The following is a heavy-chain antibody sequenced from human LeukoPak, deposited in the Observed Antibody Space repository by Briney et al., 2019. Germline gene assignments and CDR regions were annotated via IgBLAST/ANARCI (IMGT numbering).Heavy chain of an antibody. CDR2: IDTSSRAI. J-gene: IGHJ4*02. Sequence: GGSLRLSCAASGLTFVTYSMNSVRQAPGKGLEWVSSIDTSSRAIYYADSVKGRFTISRDNAKSSLYLQMNSLRAEDTAVYYCARATTLDGTKESGVEYWGQGTLVTVSS. CDR3: ARATTLDGTKESGVEY. V-gene: IGHV3-21*06. D-gene: IGHD2-8*01. CDR1: GLTFVTYS.